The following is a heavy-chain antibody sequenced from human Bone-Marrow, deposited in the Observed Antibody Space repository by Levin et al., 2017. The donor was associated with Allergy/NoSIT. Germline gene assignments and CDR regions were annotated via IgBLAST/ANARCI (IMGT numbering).Heavy chain of an antibody. CDR2: ISSSSSYT. Sequence: GGSLRLSCAASGFTFNSYFMDWVRQAPGKGLEWVSSISSSSSYTYYADSVKGRFSISRDNAKSSLYLQMNSLRAEDTAVYYCARRFRGFDYWGQGTLVTVSS. CDR1: GFTFNSYF. V-gene: IGHV3-21*01. CDR3: ARRFRGFDY. J-gene: IGHJ4*02. D-gene: IGHD3-10*01.